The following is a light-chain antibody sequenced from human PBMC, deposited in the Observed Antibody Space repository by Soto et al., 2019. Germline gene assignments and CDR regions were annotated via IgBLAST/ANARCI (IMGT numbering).Light chain of an antibody. CDR2: DVS. J-gene: IGLJ1*01. Sequence: QSALTQPASVSGSPGQSITISCTGTSSDVGGYNYVSWYQQHPGKAPKLMIYDVSNRPSGVSNRFSGSKSGNTASLTISGLQAEDEADYYCCSYTSRSTYVFGPGTKVTVL. V-gene: IGLV2-14*01. CDR3: CSYTSRSTYV. CDR1: SSDVGGYNY.